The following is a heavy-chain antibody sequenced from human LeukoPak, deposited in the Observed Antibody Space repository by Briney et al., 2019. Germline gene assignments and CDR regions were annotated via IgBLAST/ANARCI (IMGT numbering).Heavy chain of an antibody. CDR1: GYSISSGYY. Sequence: SETLSLTCTVSGYSISSGYYWGWIRQPPGKGLEWIGSIYHSGSTNYNPSLKSRVTMSVDTSKNQFSLKLSSVTAADTAVYYCAREVGQLAPFDYWGQGTLVTVSS. D-gene: IGHD6-13*01. CDR2: IYHSGST. J-gene: IGHJ4*02. CDR3: AREVGQLAPFDY. V-gene: IGHV4-38-2*02.